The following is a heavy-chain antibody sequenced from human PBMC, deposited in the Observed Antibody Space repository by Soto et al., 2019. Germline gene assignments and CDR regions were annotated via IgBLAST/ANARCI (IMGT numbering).Heavy chain of an antibody. CDR3: AFPSTNDFDY. CDR2: IYHSGST. CDR1: GDSINSNNW. V-gene: IGHV4-4*02. J-gene: IGHJ4*02. Sequence: QVQLQESGPGLVKPSGTLSLTCAVSGDSINSNNWWSWVRQPPGKGLEWIGEIYHSGSTNYNPSLKRRVTMSRDNSRNQFSLSLSSVTAADTAIYYCAFPSTNDFDYWGQGTLVTVSS. D-gene: IGHD1-1*01.